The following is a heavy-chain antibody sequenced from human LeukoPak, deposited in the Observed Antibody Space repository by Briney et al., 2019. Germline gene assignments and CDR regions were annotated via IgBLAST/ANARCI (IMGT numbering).Heavy chain of an antibody. D-gene: IGHD3-16*01. CDR1: GFALSGYW. Sequence: GGSLRLSCAASGFALSGYWMTWVRQAPGKGLEWVTNIKPDETEKYYGDAVRGRFTIYRDNAKNSLYLQMNSLRPEDTAVYYCARDSRGTTFDYWGQGTLVTVSS. V-gene: IGHV3-7*01. J-gene: IGHJ4*02. CDR2: IKPDETEK. CDR3: ARDSRGTTFDY.